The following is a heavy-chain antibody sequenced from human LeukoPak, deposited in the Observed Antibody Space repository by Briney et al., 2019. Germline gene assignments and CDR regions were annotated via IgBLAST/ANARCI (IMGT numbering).Heavy chain of an antibody. CDR1: GGSISSGSYY. D-gene: IGHD5-24*01. J-gene: IGHJ1*01. Sequence: PSQTLSLTCTVSGGSISSGSYYWSWIRQPAGKGLEWIGRIYTSGSTNYNPSLKSRVTISVDTSKNQFSLKLSSVTAADTAVYYCARGTEIDFQHWGQGTLVTVSS. CDR3: ARGTEIDFQH. CDR2: IYTSGST. V-gene: IGHV4-61*02.